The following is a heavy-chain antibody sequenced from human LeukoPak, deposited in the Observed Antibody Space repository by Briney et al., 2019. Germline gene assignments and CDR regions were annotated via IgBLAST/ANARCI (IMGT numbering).Heavy chain of an antibody. J-gene: IGHJ4*02. CDR2: IYYSGST. Sequence: SETLSLTCTVSGGSISSSSYYWGWIRQPPGKGLEWIGSIYYSGSTYYNPSLKSRVTISVDTSKNQFSLKLSSVTAADTAVYYCARVSCSGGSRYYFDYWGQGTLVTVSS. CDR1: GGSISSSSYY. CDR3: ARVSCSGGSRYYFDY. D-gene: IGHD2-15*01. V-gene: IGHV4-39*07.